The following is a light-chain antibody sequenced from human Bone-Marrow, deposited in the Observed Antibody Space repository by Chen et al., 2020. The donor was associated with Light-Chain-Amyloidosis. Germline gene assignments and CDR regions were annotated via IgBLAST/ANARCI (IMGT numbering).Light chain of an antibody. CDR2: DVS. CDR1: SSDVGRFDY. V-gene: IGLV2-11*01. Sequence: QSALTQPHSVSGSPGQSVTISCTGTSSDVGRFDYVSWYQQHPGKAPKVMIYDVSKRTSGVPDRFSGSKSGNTASLTISRLQGEDEADYYCSSYAANYAYVFGAGTKVTVL. J-gene: IGLJ1*01. CDR3: SSYAANYAYV.